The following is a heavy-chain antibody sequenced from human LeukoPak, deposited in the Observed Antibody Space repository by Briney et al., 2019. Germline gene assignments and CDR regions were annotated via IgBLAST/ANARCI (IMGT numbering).Heavy chain of an antibody. CDR2: IYSGGST. V-gene: IGHV3-53*01. D-gene: IGHD2-2*01. Sequence: GGSLRLSCAASGFTVSSNYMSWVRQAPGKGLEWVSVIYSGGSTYYADSVKGRFTISRDNSKNTLYLQMNSLRAEDTAVYYCAACSSTSCRYDDWFDPWGQGTLVTVSS. CDR3: AACSSTSCRYDDWFDP. CDR1: GFTVSSNY. J-gene: IGHJ5*02.